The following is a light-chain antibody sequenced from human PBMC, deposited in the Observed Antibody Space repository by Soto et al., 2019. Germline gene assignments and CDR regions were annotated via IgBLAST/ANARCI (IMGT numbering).Light chain of an antibody. J-gene: IGKJ1*01. V-gene: IGKV3-15*01. CDR3: QQYNNWPAET. CDR2: GAS. CDR1: QSVSSN. Sequence: EIVMTQSPATLSVSPGERATLSFRASQSVSSNLAWYQQKPGQAPRLLIYGASTRATGIPARFSGSGSGTEFTLTISSLQSEDFAVYYGQQYNNWPAETFGQGTKVEIK.